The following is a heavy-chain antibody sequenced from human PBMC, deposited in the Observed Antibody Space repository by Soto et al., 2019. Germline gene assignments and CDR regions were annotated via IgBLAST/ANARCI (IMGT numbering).Heavy chain of an antibody. J-gene: IGHJ4*02. V-gene: IGHV3-30-3*01. CDR3: AKAPHTYYYDSSGYYYPEYYFDY. Sequence: PGGSLRLSCAASGFPFSRSAMHWVRQAPGKGLEWVAVMSYDGSKKYYAGSVKGRFTISRDNSKNTLYLQMNSLRAEDTAVYYCAKAPHTYYYDSSGYYYPEYYFDYWGQGTLVTVSS. D-gene: IGHD3-22*01. CDR2: MSYDGSKK. CDR1: GFPFSRSA.